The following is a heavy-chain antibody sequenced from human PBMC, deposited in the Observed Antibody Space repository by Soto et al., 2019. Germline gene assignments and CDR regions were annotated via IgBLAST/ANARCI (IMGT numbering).Heavy chain of an antibody. CDR3: ARGDFATTANFYAGSFDP. V-gene: IGHV1-2*02. CDR1: GYTFTGYY. J-gene: IGHJ5*02. CDR2: LNPKSGDT. D-gene: IGHD2-21*02. Sequence: QVQLVQSGTEVKKAGASVKVTCKASGYTFTGYYIHWLRQAPGQGLEWLGWLNPKSGDTRDAQKLQGRVTMTNDSSFSTAYMELRRLGSDDTAVYYCARGDFATTANFYAGSFDPWGQGTLITVSS.